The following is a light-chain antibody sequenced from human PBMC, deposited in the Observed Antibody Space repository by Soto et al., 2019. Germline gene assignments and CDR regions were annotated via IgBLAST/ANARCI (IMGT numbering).Light chain of an antibody. J-gene: IGLJ1*01. CDR1: SRDVGGYSY. V-gene: IGLV2-14*01. CDR2: EVG. Sequence: QSALTQPASVSVSPGQSITISCTGTSRDVGGYSYVSWYQQHPGKAPKLILSEVGNRPSGISNRFSASKSGDTASLTISVLQADDEAEYYCSSYTSSSSYVFRTGTKVTVL. CDR3: SSYTSSSSYV.